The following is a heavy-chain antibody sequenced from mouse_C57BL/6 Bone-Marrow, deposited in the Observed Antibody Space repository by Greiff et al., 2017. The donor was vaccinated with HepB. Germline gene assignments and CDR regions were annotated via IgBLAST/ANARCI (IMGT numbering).Heavy chain of an antibody. J-gene: IGHJ3*01. Sequence: EVQLQQSGPVLVKPGASVKMSCKASGYTFTDYYMNWVKQSHGKSLEWIGVINPYNGGTSYNQKFKGKATLTVDKSSSTAYMELNSLTSEDSAVYYCARIDGYYVGTLAYWGQGTLVTVSA. CDR2: INPYNGGT. CDR3: ARIDGYYVGTLAY. V-gene: IGHV1-19*01. CDR1: GYTFTDYY. D-gene: IGHD2-3*01.